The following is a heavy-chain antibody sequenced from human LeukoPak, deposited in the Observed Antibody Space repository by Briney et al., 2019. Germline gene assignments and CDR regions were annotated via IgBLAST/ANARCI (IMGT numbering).Heavy chain of an antibody. J-gene: IGHJ6*02. D-gene: IGHD1/OR15-1a*01. V-gene: IGHV4-59*01. CDR1: GGSISSYY. Sequence: SETLSLTCTVSGGSISSYYRSWIRQPPGKGLEWIGYIYYSGSTNYNPSLKSRVTISVDTSKNQFSLKLSSVTAADTAVYYCAREKLEQVGYGMDVWGQGTTVTVSS. CDR3: AREKLEQVGYGMDV. CDR2: IYYSGST.